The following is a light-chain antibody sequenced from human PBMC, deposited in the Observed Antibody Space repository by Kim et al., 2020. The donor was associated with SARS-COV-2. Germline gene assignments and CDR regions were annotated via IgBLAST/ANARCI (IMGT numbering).Light chain of an antibody. CDR1: QSVSSNY. Sequence: PGERATLSCRASQSVSSNYLGWYQQKPGQAPRLLIYGASSRATGIPDRFSGSGSGTDFTLTISRLEPEDFAVYYCQQYGSSPQVTFGGGTKVDIK. J-gene: IGKJ4*01. CDR3: QQYGSSPQVT. V-gene: IGKV3-20*01. CDR2: GAS.